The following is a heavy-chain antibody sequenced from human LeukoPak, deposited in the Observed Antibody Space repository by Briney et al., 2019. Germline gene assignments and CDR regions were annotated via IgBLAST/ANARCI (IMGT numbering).Heavy chain of an antibody. Sequence: GESLKISCNGSGYXFTSYWICWVRQMPGKGLEWMGIIYPGDSDTRYSPSFQGQVTISADKSISTAYLQWSSLKASDTAMYYCARLGCSSTSCYAPAHYYYYYGMDVWGQGTTVTVSS. V-gene: IGHV5-51*01. CDR1: GYXFTSYW. CDR3: ARLGCSSTSCYAPAHYYYYYGMDV. D-gene: IGHD2-2*01. J-gene: IGHJ6*02. CDR2: IYPGDSDT.